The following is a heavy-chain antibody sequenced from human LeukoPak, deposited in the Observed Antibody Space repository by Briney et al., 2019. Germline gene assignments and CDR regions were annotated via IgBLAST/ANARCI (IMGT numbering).Heavy chain of an antibody. CDR1: GGSISGTNW. D-gene: IGHD5-18*01. CDR3: ARISYGYSNAY. Sequence: SETLSLTCGVSGGSISGTNWWSWVRQPPGQGLEWIGEISLAGQTNYNPSLKSRVTISVDTSKNQFSLKLSSVTAADTAVYYCARISYGYSNAYWGQGTLVTVSS. CDR2: ISLAGQT. J-gene: IGHJ4*02. V-gene: IGHV4-4*02.